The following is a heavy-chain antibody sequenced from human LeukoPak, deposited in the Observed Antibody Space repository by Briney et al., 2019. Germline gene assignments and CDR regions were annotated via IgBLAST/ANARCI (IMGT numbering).Heavy chain of an antibody. J-gene: IGHJ3*02. CDR2: ITSDGSST. Sequence: QPGGSLRLSCAASGLTFSSYWMHWVRQAPGKGLVWVSRITSDGSSTSYADSVKGRFTISRDNAKNTLYLQMNSLRAEDTAVYYCARDGGDDAFDIWGQGTMVTVSS. CDR1: GLTFSSYW. V-gene: IGHV3-74*01. CDR3: ARDGGDDAFDI. D-gene: IGHD3-10*01.